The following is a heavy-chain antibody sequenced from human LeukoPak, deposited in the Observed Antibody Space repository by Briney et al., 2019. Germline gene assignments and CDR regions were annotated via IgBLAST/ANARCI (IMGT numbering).Heavy chain of an antibody. V-gene: IGHV3-23*01. CDR3: AKDESSSSAYYFDY. J-gene: IGHJ4*02. Sequence: PGGSLRLSCAASGFTFTSYAMSWVRQAPGKGLEWVSAISGSGGSTYYADSVKGRFTISRDNSKNTLYLQMNSLRAEDTAVYYCAKDESSSSAYYFDYWGQGTLVTVSS. D-gene: IGHD6-6*01. CDR1: GFTFTSYA. CDR2: ISGSGGST.